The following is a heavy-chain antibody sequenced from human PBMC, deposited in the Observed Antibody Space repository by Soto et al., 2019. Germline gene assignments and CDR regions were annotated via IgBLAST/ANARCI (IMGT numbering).Heavy chain of an antibody. V-gene: IGHV4-34*01. D-gene: IGHD4-17*01. CDR2: INHSGST. Sequence: PSETLSLTCAVYGGSFSGYYWSWIRQPPGKGLEWIGEINHSGSTNYNPSLKSRVTISVDTSKNQFSLKLSSVTAADTAVYYCARGVMSATYGDYHGNDYWGQGTLVTVSS. CDR1: GGSFSGYY. CDR3: ARGVMSATYGDYHGNDY. J-gene: IGHJ4*02.